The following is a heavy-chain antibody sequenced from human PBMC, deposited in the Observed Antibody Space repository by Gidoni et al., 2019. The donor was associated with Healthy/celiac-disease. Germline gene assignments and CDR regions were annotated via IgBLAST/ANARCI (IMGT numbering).Heavy chain of an antibody. J-gene: IGHJ3*02. CDR3: ARRIAAAGGAFDI. Sequence: QVTLTESGPVLVKPTETLTLTCTVSGFSLSNARMGVSWIRQPPGKALEWLAHIFSNDEKSDSTSLKSRLTISKDTSKSQVVLTMTNMDPVDTATYYCARRIAAAGGAFDIWGQGTMVTVSS. CDR2: IFSNDEK. CDR1: GFSLSNARMG. D-gene: IGHD6-13*01. V-gene: IGHV2-26*01.